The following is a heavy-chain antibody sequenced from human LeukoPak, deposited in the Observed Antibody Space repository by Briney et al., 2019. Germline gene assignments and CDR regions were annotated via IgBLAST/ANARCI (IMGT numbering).Heavy chain of an antibody. Sequence: GESLKISCKGSGYSFTSYWIGLVRQMPGKGLEWMGIIYPGDPDTRYSPSFQGQVTISADKSISTAYLQWSSLKASDTAMYYCARHAIHYYDSSGYYFEPWTYDAFDIWGQGTMVTVSS. D-gene: IGHD3-22*01. CDR1: GYSFTSYW. V-gene: IGHV5-51*01. J-gene: IGHJ3*02. CDR3: ARHAIHYYDSSGYYFEPWTYDAFDI. CDR2: IYPGDPDT.